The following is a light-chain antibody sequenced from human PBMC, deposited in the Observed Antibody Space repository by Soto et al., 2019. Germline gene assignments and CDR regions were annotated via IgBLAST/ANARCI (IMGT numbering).Light chain of an antibody. CDR2: EVS. CDR3: MQSVQFPRT. J-gene: IGKJ4*01. CDR1: QSLLHSDGYNY. V-gene: IGKV2D-29*01. Sequence: DIAMTQSPLSLPVTPGEPASISCRSSQSLLHSDGYNYLDWYLQKPGHPPQLLIFEVSNHFSGVSDRFSGSGSGTDFTLKISRVEAEDVGVYYCMQSVQFPRTFGGGTKVDIK.